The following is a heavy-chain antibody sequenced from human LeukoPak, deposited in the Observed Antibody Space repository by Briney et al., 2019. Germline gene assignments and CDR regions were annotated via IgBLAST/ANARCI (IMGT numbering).Heavy chain of an antibody. CDR2: IKTDGSEK. D-gene: IGHD2-2*01. J-gene: IGHJ4*02. CDR1: GFSFTDYW. V-gene: IGHV3-7*01. Sequence: GGSLRLSCAASGFSFTDYWMMWVRQAPGKGLEWLATIKTDGSEKTYLDSLRGRFMISRDNAKQSLYLQMNSLRAEDTAVYYCAKSRPAAFLFDYWGQGTLVTVSS. CDR3: AKSRPAAFLFDY.